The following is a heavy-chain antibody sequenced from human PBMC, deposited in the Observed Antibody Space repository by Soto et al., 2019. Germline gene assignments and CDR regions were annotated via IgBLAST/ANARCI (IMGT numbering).Heavy chain of an antibody. CDR2: MNPNSGNT. CDR1: GYTFTSYD. J-gene: IGHJ4*02. CDR3: ARGYCTNGVGFYDY. V-gene: IGHV1-8*01. Sequence: ASVKVSCKASGYTFTSYDINWVRQATGQGLEWMGWMNPNSGNTGYAQKFQGRVTMTRNTSISTAYMELSSLRSEDTAVYYCARGYCTNGVGFYDYGGQGPLVTVPA. D-gene: IGHD2-8*01.